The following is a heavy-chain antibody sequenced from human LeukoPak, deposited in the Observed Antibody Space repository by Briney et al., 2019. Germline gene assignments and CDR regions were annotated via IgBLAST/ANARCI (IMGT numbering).Heavy chain of an antibody. Sequence: KSSETLSLTCTVSGGSISSYYWSWIRQPPGKGLEWIGYIYYSGSTNYNPSLKSRVTISVDTSKNQFSLKLSSVTAADTAVYYCARLGYCSSTSCYKLRAFDIWGQGTMVTVSS. CDR2: IYYSGST. CDR3: ARLGYCSSTSCYKLRAFDI. D-gene: IGHD2-2*01. V-gene: IGHV4-59*08. CDR1: GGSISSYY. J-gene: IGHJ3*02.